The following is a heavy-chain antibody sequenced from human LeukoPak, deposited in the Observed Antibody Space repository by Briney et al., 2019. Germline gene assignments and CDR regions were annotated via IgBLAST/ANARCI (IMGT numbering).Heavy chain of an antibody. D-gene: IGHD5-12*01. V-gene: IGHV3-72*01. Sequence: QPGRSLRLSCAASGFTFSDHYMDWVRQAPGKGLEWVGRVRNKANSYTTDFAASVKGRFTISRDDSKKSLYLQMNNLKTEDAALYYWVRVKSGGAFDIWGPGTMVTVSS. CDR2: VRNKANSYTT. J-gene: IGHJ3*02. CDR1: GFTFSDHY. CDR3: VRVKSGGAFDI.